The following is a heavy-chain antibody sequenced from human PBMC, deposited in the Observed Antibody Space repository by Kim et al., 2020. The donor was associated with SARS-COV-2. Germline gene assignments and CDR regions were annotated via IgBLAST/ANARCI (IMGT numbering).Heavy chain of an antibody. CDR2: IWYDGSNK. V-gene: IGHV3-33*01. J-gene: IGHJ4*02. D-gene: IGHD6-13*01. CDR1: GFTFSSYG. Sequence: GGSLRLSCAASGFTFSSYGMHWVRQAPGKGLEWVAVIWYDGSNKYYADSVKGRFTISRDNSKNTLYLQMNSLRAEDTAVYYCARDSGNRGGAAAGTPLGPDYWGQGTLVTVSS. CDR3: ARDSGNRGGAAAGTPLGPDY.